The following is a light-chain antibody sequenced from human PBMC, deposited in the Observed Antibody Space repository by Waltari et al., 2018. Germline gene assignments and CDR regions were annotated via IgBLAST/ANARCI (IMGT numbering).Light chain of an antibody. CDR1: QSVLYSSNNKNY. Sequence: IVMTQSPAFLAVPLGSRATLHCQSSQSVLYSSNNKNYLAWYQQKPGQPPKLLIHWASNRESGVPDRFSGSGSGTDFTLTISSLQAEDVAVYYCQQYYAVRRTFGQGTKVEV. CDR2: WAS. CDR3: QQYYAVRRT. J-gene: IGKJ1*01. V-gene: IGKV4-1*01.